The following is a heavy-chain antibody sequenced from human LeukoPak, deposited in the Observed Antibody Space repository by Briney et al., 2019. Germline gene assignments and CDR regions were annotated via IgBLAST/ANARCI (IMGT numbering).Heavy chain of an antibody. CDR1: GFTFSSYA. J-gene: IGHJ4*02. V-gene: IGHV3-23*01. CDR3: ARDGSYYDFWSGTLSDY. D-gene: IGHD3-3*01. CDR2: ISGSGGST. Sequence: GGSLRLSCAASGFTFSSYAMSWVRQAPGKGLEWVSAISGSGGSTYYADSVKGRFTISRDNAKNSLYLQMNSLRAEDTAVYYCARDGSYYDFWSGTLSDYWGQGTLVTVSS.